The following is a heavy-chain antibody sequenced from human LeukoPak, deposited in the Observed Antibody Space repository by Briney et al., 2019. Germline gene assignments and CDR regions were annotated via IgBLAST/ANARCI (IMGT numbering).Heavy chain of an antibody. CDR1: GFTFSSYE. CDR3: AELGITMIGGV. V-gene: IGHV3-48*03. D-gene: IGHD3-10*02. CDR2: ISSSGSAI. J-gene: IGHJ6*04. Sequence: GGSLRLSCAASGFTFSSYEMNWVRQAPGKGLKWVSYISSSGSAIYYADSVKGRFTISRDNAKNSLYLQMNSLRAEDTAVYYCAELGITMIGGVWGKGTTVTISS.